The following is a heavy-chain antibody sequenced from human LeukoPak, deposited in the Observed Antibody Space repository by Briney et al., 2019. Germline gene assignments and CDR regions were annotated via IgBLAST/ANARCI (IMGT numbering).Heavy chain of an antibody. CDR3: ARDPRLSSGYSTGILWYFDV. V-gene: IGHV1-46*01. J-gene: IGHJ2*01. CDR2: INPYGGST. Sequence: ASVKVSCKASGYTFTDYYMHWVRRAPGQGLEWMGIINPYGGSTSYAQKFQGRVTMTRDTSTSTVYMDLSSLRSEDTAVYYCARDPRLSSGYSTGILWYFDVWGRGTLVTVSS. CDR1: GYTFTDYY. D-gene: IGHD3-22*01.